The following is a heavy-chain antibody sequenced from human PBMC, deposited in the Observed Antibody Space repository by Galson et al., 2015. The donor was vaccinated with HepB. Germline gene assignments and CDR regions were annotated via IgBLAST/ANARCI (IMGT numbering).Heavy chain of an antibody. V-gene: IGHV3-74*01. D-gene: IGHD3-10*01. CDR1: GFTFSRYW. Sequence: SLRLSCAASGFTFSRYWMHWVRQAPGKGLMWVSSIKSDGTSTDYADSVKGRFTISRDNAKNTLYLHMTSVRAEDTAVYFCAGEDASENYHFDYWGQGTLVTVSS. J-gene: IGHJ4*02. CDR2: IKSDGTST. CDR3: AGEDASENYHFDY.